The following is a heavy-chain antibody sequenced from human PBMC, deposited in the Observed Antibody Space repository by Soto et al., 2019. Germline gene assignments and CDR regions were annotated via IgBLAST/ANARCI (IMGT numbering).Heavy chain of an antibody. J-gene: IGHJ4*02. CDR3: ARRTLGSSIGIGDY. V-gene: IGHV1-18*01. CDR2: IYGDDGST. CDR1: GYILSSYG. D-gene: IGHD1-1*01. Sequence: QVQLVQSGGEVKKPGASVKVSCKASGYILSSYGISWVRQAPGQGLAWMGCIYGDDGSTDYAQNLLGRVTVTTDTSTSTAYMELRDLRSDDTAVYYCARRTLGSSIGIGDYWGQGVLVTVSS.